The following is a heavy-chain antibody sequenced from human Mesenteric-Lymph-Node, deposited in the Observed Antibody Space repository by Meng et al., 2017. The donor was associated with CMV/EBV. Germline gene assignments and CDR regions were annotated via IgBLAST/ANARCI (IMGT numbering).Heavy chain of an antibody. J-gene: IGHJ4*02. D-gene: IGHD2-15*01. Sequence: LSCATSGFTFTSYALSWVRQAPGRGLEWVSIISGSSDYVYYADSVKGRFTISRDNAKNSLYLQMNSLRVEDTAVYYCARDPSGSIVWGRGVLVTVSS. CDR3: ARDPSGSIV. CDR2: ISGSSDYV. CDR1: GFTFTSYA. V-gene: IGHV3-21*01.